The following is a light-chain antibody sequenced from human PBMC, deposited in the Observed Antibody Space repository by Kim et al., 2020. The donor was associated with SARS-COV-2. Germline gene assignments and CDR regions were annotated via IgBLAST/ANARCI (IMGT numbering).Light chain of an antibody. V-gene: IGLV3-21*01. Sequence: YELTQPPAVSVAPGKTATITCGGNNIGAYSVHWYQQKPGQAPVLVIYYDRDRPSGIPERFSGSHSGDTATLTISRVDAGDEDDYYCQVWDSNIDHYVFGSGTKVTVL. CDR1: NIGAYS. CDR2: YDR. J-gene: IGLJ1*01. CDR3: QVWDSNIDHYV.